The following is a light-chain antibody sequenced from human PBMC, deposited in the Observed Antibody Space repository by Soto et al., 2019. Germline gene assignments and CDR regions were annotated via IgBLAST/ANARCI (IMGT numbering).Light chain of an antibody. J-gene: IGKJ1*01. CDR1: QSLSSN. CDR3: LQYYNWPRT. V-gene: IGKV3-15*01. Sequence: EIVMTQSPATLSVSPGERATLSCRASQSLSSNLAWYQQKPGQAPSLLIYGASTRATGTPARFSGSGSGTEFTLTISSLQSEDFAVYYCLQYYNWPRTFGQGTRVEIK. CDR2: GAS.